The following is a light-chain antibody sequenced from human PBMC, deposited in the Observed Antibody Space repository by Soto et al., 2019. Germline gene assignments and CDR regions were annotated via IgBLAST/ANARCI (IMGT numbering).Light chain of an antibody. Sequence: EIVLTQSPATLSSFPGDRVTLSCRASQYINTRLAWYQHRPGQAPRLLIYQTSIRAAGIPARFSASGTGTDLTLTISDVQHEDFEVYYCHQRQSWPRTFGQGTKVDIK. V-gene: IGKV3-11*01. CDR2: QTS. J-gene: IGKJ1*01. CDR1: QYINTR. CDR3: HQRQSWPRT.